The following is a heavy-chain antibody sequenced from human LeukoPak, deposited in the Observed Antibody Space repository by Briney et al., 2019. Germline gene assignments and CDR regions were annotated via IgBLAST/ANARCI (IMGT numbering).Heavy chain of an antibody. CDR2: IKTDGSTT. D-gene: IGHD2-2*01. CDR1: GFTFSSSW. Sequence: PGGSLRLSCAVSGFTFSSSWMHWVRQAPGKGLVWVSHIKTDGSTTAYADSVKGRFTISRDNAKNTLYLQMNSLRAEDTGVYYCARGNQQLPRSNPDYWGQGTLVTVSS. J-gene: IGHJ4*02. CDR3: ARGNQQLPRSNPDY. V-gene: IGHV3-74*01.